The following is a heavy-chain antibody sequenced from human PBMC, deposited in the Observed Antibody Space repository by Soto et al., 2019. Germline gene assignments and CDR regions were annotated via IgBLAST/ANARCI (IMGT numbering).Heavy chain of an antibody. J-gene: IGHJ4*01. CDR2: INGGNGNT. CDR1: GYTFTRYA. V-gene: IGHV1-3*01. CDR3: ARDGAAAGNINFDN. D-gene: IGHD6-25*01. Sequence: ASVKVSGKTSGYTFTRYAMHWVRQAPGQRHEWMGWINGGNGNTKYAPKFQDRVTISRDTSASTVYMELSSLTSEDTAVYYCARDGAAAGNINFDNWGHGTLVTVSS.